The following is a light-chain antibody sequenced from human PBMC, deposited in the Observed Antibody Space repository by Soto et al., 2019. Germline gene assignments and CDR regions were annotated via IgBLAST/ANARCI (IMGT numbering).Light chain of an antibody. CDR1: LSFSSSY. Sequence: EIVLTQSPGTLSLSPVEIATLSCRASLSFSSSYLAWYQHKVGQAPRLLIYAASTRATCIPDRFSGSGSATDFTLTISRLEPEDSAVYYCHHYDSSPPYTFGQGTKLEIK. CDR2: AAS. CDR3: HHYDSSPPYT. J-gene: IGKJ2*01. V-gene: IGKV3-20*01.